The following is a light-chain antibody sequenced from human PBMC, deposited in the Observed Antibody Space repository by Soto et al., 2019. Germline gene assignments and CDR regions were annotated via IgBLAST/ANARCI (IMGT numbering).Light chain of an antibody. CDR2: GVY. Sequence: VMSQSPATLSLTPWAGVTLSCRANQGIGDTLAWYQHKPGQAPRLLIYGVYTRAPGIPDRFSGSGSGTDFTLTISRLEPEDFALYYCQQYRYSPITFGQVTRLEI. J-gene: IGKJ5*01. CDR3: QQYRYSPIT. V-gene: IGKV3-20*01. CDR1: QGIGDT.